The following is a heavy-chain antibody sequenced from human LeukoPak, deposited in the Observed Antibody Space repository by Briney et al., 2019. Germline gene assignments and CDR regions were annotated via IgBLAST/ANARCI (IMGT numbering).Heavy chain of an antibody. D-gene: IGHD6-6*01. V-gene: IGHV3-7*05. CDR3: ARARVKYIISSTDY. CDR1: GFTFSSYW. Sequence: GGSLRLSCAASGFTFSSYWMSWVRQAPGKGLEWVAIIKQDGSEKYYVDSVKGRFTISRDNAKNSLYLQMNSLRAEDTAVYYCARARVKYIISSTDYWGQGTLVTVSS. CDR2: IKQDGSEK. J-gene: IGHJ4*02.